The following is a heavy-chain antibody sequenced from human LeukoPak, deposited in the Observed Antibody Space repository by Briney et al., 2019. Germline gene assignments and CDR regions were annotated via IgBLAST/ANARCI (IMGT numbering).Heavy chain of an antibody. Sequence: GGSLRLSCAASGFTFSRNSMSWVRQAPGQGLEWVSGISGSGGSTYYADSVKGRFTISRDNSKNTLYLQMNSLRAEDTALYYCAKDLRYSGSYSAYDAFDIWGQGTMVTVSS. V-gene: IGHV3-23*01. CDR2: ISGSGGST. CDR3: AKDLRYSGSYSAYDAFDI. CDR1: GFTFSRNS. D-gene: IGHD1-26*01. J-gene: IGHJ3*02.